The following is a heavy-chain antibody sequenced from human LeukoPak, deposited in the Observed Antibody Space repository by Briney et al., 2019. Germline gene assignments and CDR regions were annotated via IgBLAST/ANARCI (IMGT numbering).Heavy chain of an antibody. Sequence: GGSLRLSCAASGSTFSSYDMHWVRQPTGKGLEWVSAIATAGDTFYSGSVKGRFTISRENVKNSLYLQMNSLRVGDTALYFCTRGGRDGFDIWGQGTLVTVSS. CDR1: GSTFSSYD. D-gene: IGHD2-15*01. V-gene: IGHV3-13*01. CDR2: IATAGDT. J-gene: IGHJ3*02. CDR3: TRGGRDGFDI.